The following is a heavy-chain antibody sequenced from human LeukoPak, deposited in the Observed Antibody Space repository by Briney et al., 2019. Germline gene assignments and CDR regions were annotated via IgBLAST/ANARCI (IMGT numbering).Heavy chain of an antibody. CDR2: ISSSSSTI. CDR3: AREGKDIVATMSAFDI. J-gene: IGHJ3*02. D-gene: IGHD5-12*01. CDR1: GFTFSSYS. V-gene: IGHV3-48*01. Sequence: GGSLRLSCAASGFTFSSYSMNWVRQAPGKGLEWVSYISSSSSTIYYADSVKGRFTISRDNAKNSLYLQMNSLRAEDTAVYYCAREGKDIVATMSAFDIWGQGTMATVSS.